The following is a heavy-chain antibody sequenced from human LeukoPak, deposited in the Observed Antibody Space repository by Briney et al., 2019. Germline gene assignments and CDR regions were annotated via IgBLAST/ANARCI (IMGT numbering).Heavy chain of an antibody. J-gene: IGHJ4*02. CDR2: IQYDGIKK. CDR1: EFTFSNYG. CDR3: AKESGATWNIDS. D-gene: IGHD1/OR15-1a*01. Sequence: PGGSLRLSCAASEFTFSNYGMHWVRQAPGKGLEWVAFIQYDGIKKYYADSVKGRFTISRDNSKNTLSLQMSSLRAEDTAVYYCAKESGATWNIDSWGQGTLVTVSS. V-gene: IGHV3-30*02.